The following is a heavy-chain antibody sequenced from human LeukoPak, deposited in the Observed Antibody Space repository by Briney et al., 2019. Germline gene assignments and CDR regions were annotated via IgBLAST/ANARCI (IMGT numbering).Heavy chain of an antibody. D-gene: IGHD3-10*01. V-gene: IGHV3-11*03. Sequence: PGGSLRLSCTASGFTFSDYYMNWIRQAPGKGLEWVSYISSSGSYTNYADSVKGRFTISRDNAKNSLYLHMNGLSAEDTALYYCARLSVYGSGNYFDYWGQGTLVTVSS. CDR1: GFTFSDYY. J-gene: IGHJ4*02. CDR2: ISSSGSYT. CDR3: ARLSVYGSGNYFDY.